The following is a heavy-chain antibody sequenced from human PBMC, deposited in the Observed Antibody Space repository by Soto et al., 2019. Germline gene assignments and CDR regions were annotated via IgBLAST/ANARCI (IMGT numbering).Heavy chain of an antibody. J-gene: IGHJ2*01. D-gene: IGHD6-13*01. CDR2: IYYSGST. CDR1: GGSISSGGYY. V-gene: IGHV4-31*03. Sequence: QVQLQESGPGLVKPSQTLSLTCTVSGGSISSGGYYWSWIRQHPGKGLEWIGYIYYSGSTYYNPSLKSRVTISVDTSKHQFSLKLSSVTAADTAVYYCASRYSRSWYSLWWDFDLWGRGTLVTVSS. CDR3: ASRYSRSWYSLWWDFDL.